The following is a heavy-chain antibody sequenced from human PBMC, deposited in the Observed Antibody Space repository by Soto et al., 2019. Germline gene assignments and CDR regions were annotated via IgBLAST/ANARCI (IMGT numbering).Heavy chain of an antibody. V-gene: IGHV5-51*01. D-gene: IGHD6-6*01. CDR3: ARHLDEYSSASGFDY. Sequence: PGESLKISCNGSGYSFSSHWIGWGRQMPWKGLEWMGIIYPGDSNIRYSPSFEGQIDMSTDRSINTAYLRLSSLKASDTATYYCARHLDEYSSASGFDYWGQGTLVTVSS. CDR1: GYSFSSHW. CDR2: IYPGDSNI. J-gene: IGHJ4*02.